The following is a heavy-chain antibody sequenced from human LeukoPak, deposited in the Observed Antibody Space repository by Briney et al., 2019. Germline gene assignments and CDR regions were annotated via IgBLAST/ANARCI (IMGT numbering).Heavy chain of an antibody. CDR1: GGTFSSYA. V-gene: IGHV1-69*05. CDR2: IIPIFGTA. CDR3: ARGNTKHCTNGVCYPEDFDY. D-gene: IGHD2-8*01. Sequence: SVKVSCKASGGTFSSYAISWVRQAPGQGLEWLGGIIPIFGTANYAQKFQGRVTITTDESTSTAYMELSSLRSEDTAVYYCARGNTKHCTNGVCYPEDFDYWGQRTLVTLSS. J-gene: IGHJ4*02.